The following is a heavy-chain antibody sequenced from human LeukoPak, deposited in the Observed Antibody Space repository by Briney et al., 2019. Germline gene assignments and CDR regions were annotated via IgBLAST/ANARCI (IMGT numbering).Heavy chain of an antibody. CDR1: GFSFSNWA. V-gene: IGHV3-23*01. Sequence: GGSLRLSCAASGFSFSNWAMSWVRQAPGKGLEWVSGFTRNDETTSYADSVKGRFTISRDNSKNTLYLQMSSLRAEDTAVYYCAKVKVVGYSTFDYWGQGALVTVSS. CDR3: AKVKVVGYSTFDY. D-gene: IGHD2-8*01. CDR2: FTRNDETT. J-gene: IGHJ4*02.